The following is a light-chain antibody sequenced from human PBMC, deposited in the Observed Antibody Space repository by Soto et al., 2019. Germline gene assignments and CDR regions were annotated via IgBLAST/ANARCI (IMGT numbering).Light chain of an antibody. CDR1: SSDVGGYNY. CDR3: SSYAGSNNLYV. CDR2: EVS. J-gene: IGLJ1*01. Sequence: QSVLTRPPSASGSPGQSVTISCTGTSSDVGGYNYVSWYQQHPGKAPKLMIYEVSKRPSGVPDRFSGSKSGNTASLTVSGFQAEDEADYYCSSYAGSNNLYVFGTGTKVTVL. V-gene: IGLV2-8*01.